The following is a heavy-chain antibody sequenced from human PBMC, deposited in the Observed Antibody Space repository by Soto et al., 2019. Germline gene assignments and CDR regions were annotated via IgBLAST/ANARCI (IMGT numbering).Heavy chain of an antibody. D-gene: IGHD2-15*01. CDR3: ARGLGYCSGGSCIPSNYFDY. CDR1: GGSISSGVYY. Sequence: SETLSLTCTVSGGSISSGVYYWSWIRHHPGKGLEWIGYIYYSGSTYYNPSLKSRVTISVDTSKNQFSLKLSSVTAADTAVYYCARGLGYCSGGSCIPSNYFDYWGQGTLVTVSS. V-gene: IGHV4-31*03. CDR2: IYYSGST. J-gene: IGHJ4*02.